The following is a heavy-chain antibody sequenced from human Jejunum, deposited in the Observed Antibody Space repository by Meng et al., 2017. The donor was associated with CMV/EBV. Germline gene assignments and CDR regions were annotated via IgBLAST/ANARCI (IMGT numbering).Heavy chain of an antibody. CDR1: GIIVSSNY. V-gene: IGHV3-53*01. CDR3: ARGNHFGSGNPLFFDY. D-gene: IGHD3-10*01. Sequence: EVQLVXXXXXXIQXGXXXMLSXXASGIIVSSNYMTWVRQAPGKGLEWVSVMYSGGNTYYADSVKGRCTISRDNSKNTVFLQMNSLRAEDTALYYCARGNHFGSGNPLFFDYWGQGILVTVSS. J-gene: IGHJ4*02. CDR2: MYSGGNT.